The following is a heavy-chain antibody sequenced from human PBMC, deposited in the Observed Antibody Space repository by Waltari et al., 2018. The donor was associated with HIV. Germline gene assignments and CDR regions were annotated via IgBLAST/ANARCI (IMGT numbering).Heavy chain of an antibody. V-gene: IGHV3-9*01. CDR3: AKDISSSPPSHFDY. J-gene: IGHJ4*02. CDR1: GFPLDHFA. Sequence: EVRLVESGGGLVQPGRSLRLSCVASGFPLDHFALHWVRQAPGKGREWVSGISWNNGVIGYADAVKGRFTVSRDNAKNSLYLEMDSLRPEDTALYFCAKDISSSPPSHFDYWGQGTLVTVSS. CDR2: ISWNNGVI. D-gene: IGHD2-2*01.